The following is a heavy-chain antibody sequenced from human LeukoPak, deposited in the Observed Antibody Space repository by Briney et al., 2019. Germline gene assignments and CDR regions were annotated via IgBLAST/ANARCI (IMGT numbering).Heavy chain of an antibody. J-gene: IGHJ6*03. CDR2: IKQDGSEK. D-gene: IGHD2-2*01. Sequence: GGSLRLSCAASGFTFSSYWMSWVRQAPGKGLERVANIKQDGSEKYYVDSVKGRFTISRDNAKNSLYLQMNSLRAEDTAVYYCARDGGGYCSSTSCLVDYYYYYYMDVWGKGTTVTVSS. V-gene: IGHV3-7*01. CDR1: GFTFSSYW. CDR3: ARDGGGYCSSTSCLVDYYYYYYMDV.